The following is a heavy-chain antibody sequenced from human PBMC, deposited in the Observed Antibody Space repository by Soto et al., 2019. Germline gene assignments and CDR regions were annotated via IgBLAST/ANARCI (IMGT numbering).Heavy chain of an antibody. CDR1: GFTFSSYW. CDR2: INSDGTIT. V-gene: IGHV3-74*01. J-gene: IGHJ4*02. Sequence: EVQLVESGGALVQPGGSLSLSCAASGFTFSSYWMHWVRQAPGKGLVWVSRINSDGTITSHADSVKGRFTVSRDNAKNSLYLQMNSLSTDDTAVYYCARLGYGNYHFDYWGQGILVTDSS. CDR3: ARLGYGNYHFDY. D-gene: IGHD4-17*01.